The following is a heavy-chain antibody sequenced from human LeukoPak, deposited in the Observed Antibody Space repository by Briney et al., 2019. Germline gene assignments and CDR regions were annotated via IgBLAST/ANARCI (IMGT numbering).Heavy chain of an antibody. Sequence: ASVKVSCKASGYTFTSYGISWVRQAPGQGLEWMGWISAYNGNTNYAQKLQGRVTMTTDTSTSTAYMELRSLRSDDTAVYYCAREGSGSYWGYYYGMDVWGQGTTVTVSS. J-gene: IGHJ6*02. D-gene: IGHD1-26*01. CDR1: GYTFTSYG. CDR2: ISAYNGNT. V-gene: IGHV1-18*01. CDR3: AREGSGSYWGYYYGMDV.